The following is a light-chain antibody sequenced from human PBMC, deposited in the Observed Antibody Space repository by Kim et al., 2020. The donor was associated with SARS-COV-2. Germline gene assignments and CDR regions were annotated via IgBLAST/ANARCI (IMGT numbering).Light chain of an antibody. J-gene: IGKJ1*01. CDR3: QQYESNSWT. V-gene: IGKV1-5*01. Sequence: DRRMTQSPSTLSASVGDTVTMTCRASQSIGSFLAWYQQKPGKAPKMLLYAASTLQSGVPSRFRGSVSGTEFTLTISNLQPDDFATYYCQQYESNSWTFGQGTKLEI. CDR1: QSIGSF. CDR2: AAS.